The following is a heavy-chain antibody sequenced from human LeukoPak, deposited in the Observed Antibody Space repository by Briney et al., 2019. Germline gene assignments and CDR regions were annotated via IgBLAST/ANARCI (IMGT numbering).Heavy chain of an antibody. V-gene: IGHV1-2*02. CDR2: INPNSGGT. CDR3: AREGGATLWFDP. CDR1: AYTFSGYY. D-gene: IGHD1-26*01. J-gene: IGHJ5*02. Sequence: ASVKVSCKASAYTFSGYYIHWVRQAPGQGLEWMGWINPNSGGTNYAQKFQGRVTMTRDTSISTAYMELSRLRSDDTAVYYCAREGGATLWFDPWGQGTLVTVSS.